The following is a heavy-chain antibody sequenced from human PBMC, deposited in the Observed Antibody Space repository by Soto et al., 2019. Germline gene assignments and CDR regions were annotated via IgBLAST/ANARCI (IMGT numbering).Heavy chain of an antibody. CDR1: GYTFTSYG. V-gene: IGHV1-18*01. CDR3: ARDTITMVRGAIRSQYYYYGMDV. D-gene: IGHD3-10*01. Sequence: ASVKVSCKASGYTFTSYGISWVRQAPGQGLEWMGWISAYNGNTNYAQKLQGRVTMTTDTSTSTAYMELRSLRSDDTAVYYCARDTITMVRGAIRSQYYYYGMDVWGQGTTVTVSS. CDR2: ISAYNGNT. J-gene: IGHJ6*02.